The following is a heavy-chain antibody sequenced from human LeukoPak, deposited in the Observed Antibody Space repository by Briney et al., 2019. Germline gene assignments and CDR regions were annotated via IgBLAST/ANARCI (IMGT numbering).Heavy chain of an antibody. D-gene: IGHD3-10*01. CDR2: IIPMFGAT. CDR3: ARGAVMGRGIPFFNY. CDR1: GGTFNTYA. J-gene: IGHJ4*02. Sequence: ASVKVSCKASGGTFNTYAMSWVRQAPGQGLEWMGGIIPMFGATSYAQKFQGRVTTTADESTSTAYMELNSLRSEDTAVYYCARGAVMGRGIPFFNYWGQGTLVTVSS. V-gene: IGHV1-69*13.